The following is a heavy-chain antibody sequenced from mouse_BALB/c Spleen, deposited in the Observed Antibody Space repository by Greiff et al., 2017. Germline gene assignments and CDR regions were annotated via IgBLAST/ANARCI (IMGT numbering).Heavy chain of an antibody. J-gene: IGHJ1*01. D-gene: IGHD1-2*01. CDR3: ARGGHYYGYGYFDV. Sequence: VMLVESGAELVRPGSSVKISCKASGYAFSSYWMNWVKQRPGQGLEWIGQIYPGDGDTNYNGKFKGKATLTADKSSSTAYMQLSSLTSEDSAVYFCARGGHYYGYGYFDVWGAGTTVTVSS. CDR1: GYAFSSYW. CDR2: IYPGDGDT. V-gene: IGHV1-80*01.